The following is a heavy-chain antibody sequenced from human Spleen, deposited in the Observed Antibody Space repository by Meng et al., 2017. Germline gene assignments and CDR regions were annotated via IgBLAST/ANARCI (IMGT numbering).Heavy chain of an antibody. CDR1: GFSFSSYA. V-gene: IGHV3-74*01. CDR2: INTDGTTT. Sequence: GESLKISCAASGFSFSSYAMSWVRRAPGKGLVWVSRINTDGTTTTYADSVKGRFTISRDNAKNTLYLQMNSLRGEDTAVYYCARDVAGRGGYWGQGTLVTVSS. D-gene: IGHD2-15*01. J-gene: IGHJ4*02. CDR3: ARDVAGRGGY.